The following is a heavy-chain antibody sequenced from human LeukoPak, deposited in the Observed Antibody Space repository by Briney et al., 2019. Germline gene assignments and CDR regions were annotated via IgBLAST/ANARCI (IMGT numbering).Heavy chain of an antibody. CDR2: ISISSNYI. CDR3: ARGSRFGVVGRDAFDI. Sequence: GGSLRLSCTVSGFTVSSNSMSWVRQAPGKGLEWVSSISISSNYIYYADSVEGRFTISRDNAKNSLYLQVNSLRAEDTAVYYCARGSRFGVVGRDAFDIWGQGTVVTVSS. J-gene: IGHJ3*02. D-gene: IGHD3-3*01. V-gene: IGHV3-21*01. CDR1: GFTVSSNS.